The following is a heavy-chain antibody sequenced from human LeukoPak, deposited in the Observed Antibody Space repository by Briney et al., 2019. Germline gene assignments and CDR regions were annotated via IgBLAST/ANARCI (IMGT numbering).Heavy chain of an antibody. Sequence: SETLSLTCTVSGGSISSYYWSWIRQPPGKGLEWIGYIFYSGSTNYNPSLKSRVTISVDTSKNQFSLKLSSVTAADTAVYYCAREYSGEAAARKTVVKALDAFDIWGQGTMVTVSS. D-gene: IGHD4-23*01. V-gene: IGHV4-59*01. CDR2: IFYSGST. CDR3: AREYSGEAAARKTVVKALDAFDI. CDR1: GGSISSYY. J-gene: IGHJ3*02.